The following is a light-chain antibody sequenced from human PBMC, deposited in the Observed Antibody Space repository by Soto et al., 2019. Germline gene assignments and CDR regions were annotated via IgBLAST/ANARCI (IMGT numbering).Light chain of an antibody. Sequence: QSALTQPPSASGSPGQSVTISCTGTSSDVGGYNYVSWYQQHPGKAPKLVIYEVTKRPSGVPDRFSGSKSGNTASLTVSGLQAEDEADYYCSSSTGASTIFGTGTKVTVL. CDR2: EVT. CDR3: SSSTGASTI. CDR1: SSDVGGYNY. J-gene: IGLJ1*01. V-gene: IGLV2-8*01.